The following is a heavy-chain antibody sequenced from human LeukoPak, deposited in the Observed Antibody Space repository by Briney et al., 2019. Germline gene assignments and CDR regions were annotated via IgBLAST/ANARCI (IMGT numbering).Heavy chain of an antibody. CDR3: ARREVGATLGFDY. CDR2: INHSGST. D-gene: IGHD1-26*01. CDR1: GVSFSGYY. J-gene: IGHJ4*02. V-gene: IGHV4-34*01. Sequence: PSETLSLTCAVYGVSFSGYYWSWIRQPPGKGLEWIGEINHSGSTNYNPSLKSRVTISVDTSKNQFSLKLSSVTAADTAVYYCARREVGATLGFDYWGQGTLVTVSS.